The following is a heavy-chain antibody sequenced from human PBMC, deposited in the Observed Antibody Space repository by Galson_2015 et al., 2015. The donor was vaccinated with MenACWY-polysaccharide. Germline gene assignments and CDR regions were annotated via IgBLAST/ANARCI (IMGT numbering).Heavy chain of an antibody. CDR2: ISTSSSYI. Sequence: SLRLSCAASGFSFSTYTMEWVRQAPGKGLEWVSSISTSSSYIYYADSVKGRFTISRDNDKNSLYLQMNSLRPEDTAVYYCARDTRPFSYGSESYYYYGMD. CDR1: GFSFSTYT. CDR3: ARDTRPFSYGSESYYYYGMD. D-gene: IGHD3-10*01. V-gene: IGHV3-21*01. J-gene: IGHJ6*01.